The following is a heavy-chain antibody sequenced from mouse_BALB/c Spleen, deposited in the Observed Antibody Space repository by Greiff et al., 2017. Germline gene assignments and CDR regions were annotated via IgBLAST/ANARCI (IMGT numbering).Heavy chain of an antibody. CDR3: ARGPGYYF. V-gene: IGHV3-6*02. CDR1: GYSITSGYY. J-gene: IGHJ3*01. Sequence: EVKLMESGPGLVKPSQSLSLTCSVTGYSITSGYYWNWIRQFPGNKLEWMGYISYDGSNNYNPSLKNRISITRDTSKNQFFLKLNSVTTEDTATYYCARGPGYYFWGQGTLVTVSA. D-gene: IGHD2-3*01. CDR2: ISYDGSN.